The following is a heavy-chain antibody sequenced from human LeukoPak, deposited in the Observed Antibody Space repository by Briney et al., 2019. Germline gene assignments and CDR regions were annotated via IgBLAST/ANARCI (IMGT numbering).Heavy chain of an antibody. J-gene: IGHJ4*02. V-gene: IGHV3-23*01. CDR3: AKSRWGYCSSTPYY. CDR2: ISGSGGST. D-gene: IGHD2-2*01. CDR1: GFTFSSYA. Sequence: GGSLRFSCAASGFTFSSYAMSWVRQAPGKGLEWVSAISGSGGSTYYADSVKGRFTISRDNSKNTLYLQMNSLRAEDTAVYYCAKSRWGYCSSTPYYWGQGTLVTVSS.